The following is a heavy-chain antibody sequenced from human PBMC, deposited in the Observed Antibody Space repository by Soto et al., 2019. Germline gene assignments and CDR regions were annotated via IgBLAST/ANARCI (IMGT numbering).Heavy chain of an antibody. Sequence: EVQLVESGGGLVQPGGSLRLSCAASGFTFSSHWMRWVRQAPGKGLEWVANVNLDGSEKYYVDSVKGRFTISRDNAKNSLYLQMNSLRAEDTAVYYCARDYYFRSGSVDYWGQGTLVTVSS. CDR1: GFTFSSHW. CDR2: VNLDGSEK. V-gene: IGHV3-7*01. CDR3: ARDYYFRSGSVDY. J-gene: IGHJ4*02. D-gene: IGHD3-10*01.